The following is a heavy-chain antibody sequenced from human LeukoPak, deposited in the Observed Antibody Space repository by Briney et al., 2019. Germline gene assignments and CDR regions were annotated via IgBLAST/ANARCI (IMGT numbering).Heavy chain of an antibody. CDR1: GFTFSYYS. CDR3: ARDLDSSSWAF. Sequence: PGGSLRLSCAASGFTFSYYSMNWVRQAPGKGLEGVSSISSSSRSNYYADSVKGRFTISRDNAKNSLYLQMNSLRAEDTAVYYCARDLDSSSWAFGGQGTLVTVSS. J-gene: IGHJ4*02. V-gene: IGHV3-21*01. D-gene: IGHD6-13*01. CDR2: ISSSSRSN.